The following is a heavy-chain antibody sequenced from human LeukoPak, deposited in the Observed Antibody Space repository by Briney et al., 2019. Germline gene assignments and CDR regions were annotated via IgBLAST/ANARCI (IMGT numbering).Heavy chain of an antibody. J-gene: IGHJ4*02. CDR2: IYYSGST. V-gene: IGHV4-30-4*02. CDR3: ARGDYYDSSGQYFDY. CDR1: GGSISSGDYY. D-gene: IGHD3-22*01. Sequence: SETLSLTCTVSGGSISSGDYYWSWIRQPPGKGLEWIGYIYYSGSTYYHPSLKSRVTISVDTSKNQFSLKLSSVPAADTAVYYCARGDYYDSSGQYFDYWGQGTLVTVSS.